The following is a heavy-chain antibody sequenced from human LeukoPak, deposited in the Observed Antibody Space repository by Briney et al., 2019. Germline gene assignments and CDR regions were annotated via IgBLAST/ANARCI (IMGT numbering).Heavy chain of an antibody. Sequence: SVRVSCKASGGTFSSYDISWVRQAPGQGLEWMGGITPIFGTAKYAQKFQGRVTITAVESMSTAYTELSSLRSEDTAVYYCARGWLAETTVVTPYNYWGQGTLVTVSS. CDR2: ITPIFGTA. J-gene: IGHJ4*02. CDR1: GGTFSSYD. V-gene: IGHV1-69*01. D-gene: IGHD4-23*01. CDR3: ARGWLAETTVVTPYNY.